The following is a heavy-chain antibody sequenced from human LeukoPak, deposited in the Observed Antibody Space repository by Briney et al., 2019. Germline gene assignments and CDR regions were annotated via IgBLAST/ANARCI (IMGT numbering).Heavy chain of an antibody. V-gene: IGHV3-30*18. J-gene: IGHJ4*01. CDR2: ISYDSKNK. CDR1: GFTFNNYA. Sequence: GGSLRLSCAASGFTFNNYAMNWVRQVPGKGLERVALISYDSKNKNYADSVRGRFTVSRDDSRNTLYLQMDNLRGEDTAVYHCAKDGYSYAYSYFDSWGHGTLVTVSS. CDR3: AKDGYSYAYSYFDS. D-gene: IGHD5-18*01.